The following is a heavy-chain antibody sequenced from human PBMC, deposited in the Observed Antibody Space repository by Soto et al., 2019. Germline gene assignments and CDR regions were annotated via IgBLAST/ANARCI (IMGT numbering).Heavy chain of an antibody. CDR2: IWYDGSNK. CDR1: GFTFSSYG. Sequence: GGSLRLSCAASGFTFSSYGMHWVRQAPGKGLEWVAVIWYDGSNKYYADSVKGRFTISRDNSKNTLYLQMNSLRAEDTAVYYCATAHWDDFYYSGMDVWGQGTTVTVSS. V-gene: IGHV3-33*01. J-gene: IGHJ6*02. CDR3: ATAHWDDFYYSGMDV. D-gene: IGHD1-1*01.